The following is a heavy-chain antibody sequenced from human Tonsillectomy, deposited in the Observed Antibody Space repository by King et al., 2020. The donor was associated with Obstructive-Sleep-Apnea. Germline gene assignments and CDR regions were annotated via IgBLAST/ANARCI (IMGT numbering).Heavy chain of an antibody. D-gene: IGHD2-2*01. Sequence: VQLVESGGGLVQPGGSLRLSCAASGFTFSTYVMSWVRQAPGKGLEWVSTISGSGGSTYYADSVKGRFTISRDNSQNTLYLQINILRAEDTAVYYCAKVCSSTSINDYWGQGTLVTVSS. CDR2: ISGSGGST. CDR1: GFTFSTYV. V-gene: IGHV3-23*04. CDR3: AKVCSSTSINDY. J-gene: IGHJ4*02.